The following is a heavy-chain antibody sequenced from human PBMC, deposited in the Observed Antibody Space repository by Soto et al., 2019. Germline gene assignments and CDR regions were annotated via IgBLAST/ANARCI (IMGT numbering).Heavy chain of an antibody. Sequence: EVQLVESGGGLVKPGGSLRLSCAASGFTFSSYSMNWVRQAPGKGLEWVSTISSKNNDMFYVDSVKGRFTISRDNARNLVYLQLNTLRADGTAVYYCARDVNAGVCGAWGPGTVVTVSS. J-gene: IGHJ5*02. CDR3: ARDVNAGVCGA. V-gene: IGHV3-21*01. CDR2: ISSKNNDM. D-gene: IGHD2-21*01. CDR1: GFTFSSYS.